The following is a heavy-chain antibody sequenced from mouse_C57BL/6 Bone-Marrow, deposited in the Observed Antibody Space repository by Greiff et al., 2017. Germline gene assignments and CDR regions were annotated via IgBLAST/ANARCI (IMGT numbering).Heavy chain of an antibody. Sequence: QVQLQQPGAELVKPGASVKMSCKASGYTFTSYWITWVKQWPGQGLEWIGDIYPGSGSTNYNEKFKSKATLTVDTSYGTAYRQLSSLTSEDSAVYYCARGGVWPLDYWGQGTTLTVSS. D-gene: IGHD2-10*02. CDR1: GYTFTSYW. CDR2: IYPGSGST. V-gene: IGHV1-55*01. J-gene: IGHJ2*01. CDR3: ARGGVWPLDY.